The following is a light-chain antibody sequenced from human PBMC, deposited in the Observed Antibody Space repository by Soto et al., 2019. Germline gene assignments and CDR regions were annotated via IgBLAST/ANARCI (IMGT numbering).Light chain of an antibody. CDR1: SSDVGDYKY. Sequence: QSVLTQPASVSGSPGQSITISCTGTSSDVGDYKYVSWYQQYPGKAPKLMIYEVSNRPSGVSNRFSGSKSGNTASLTISGLQAEDEADYYCTSYRRTSALVFGGGTKLTVL. J-gene: IGLJ2*01. CDR2: EVS. V-gene: IGLV2-14*01. CDR3: TSYRRTSALV.